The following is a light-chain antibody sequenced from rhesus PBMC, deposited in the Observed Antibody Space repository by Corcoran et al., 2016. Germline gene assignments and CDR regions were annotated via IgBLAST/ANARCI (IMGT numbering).Light chain of an antibody. CDR2: AAS. CDR1: QNIYST. CDR3: QHYYDNPFT. Sequence: DIQMTQSPSALFASVGDRVTISCRASQNIYSTLAWYQQKPGKAPKLLIYAASNLQTGIPSRFSGSGSGTDFTLNISSLQPEESAAYYCQHYYDNPFTFGPGTKLDIK. V-gene: IGKV1S12*01. J-gene: IGKJ3*01.